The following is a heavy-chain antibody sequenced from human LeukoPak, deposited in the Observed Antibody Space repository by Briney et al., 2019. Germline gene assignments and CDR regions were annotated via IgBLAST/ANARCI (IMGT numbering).Heavy chain of an antibody. CDR1: GGSFSGYY. CDR2: INHSGST. Sequence: SETLSLTCAVYGGSFSGYYWSWIRQPPGKGLEWIGEINHSGSTNYNPSLKSRVTISVDTSKNQFSLKLSSVTAADTAVYYCARGPARVAATPLDYWGQGTLVTVSS. CDR3: ARGPARVAATPLDY. D-gene: IGHD1-26*01. J-gene: IGHJ4*02. V-gene: IGHV4-34*01.